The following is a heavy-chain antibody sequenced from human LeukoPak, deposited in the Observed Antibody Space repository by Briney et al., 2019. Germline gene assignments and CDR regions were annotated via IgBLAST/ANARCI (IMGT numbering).Heavy chain of an antibody. J-gene: IGHJ4*02. V-gene: IGHV3-74*01. CDR3: VREDIVVVTTLDH. CDR2: ITSDGSNR. Sequence: GGSLRLSCAASGFSLSRFWMHWVRQAPGKGLVWISRITSDGSNRDYADSVKGRFTISRDNAKNTLYLQMNSLRTEDTAVYFCVREDIVVVTTLDHWGQGSLVTVSS. D-gene: IGHD2-21*02. CDR1: GFSLSRFW.